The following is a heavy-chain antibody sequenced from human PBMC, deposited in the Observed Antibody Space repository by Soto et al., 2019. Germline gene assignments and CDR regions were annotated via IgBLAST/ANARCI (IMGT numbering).Heavy chain of an antibody. CDR3: ARSFSRIAGVGVGWFDP. CDR2: ISAYNGNT. Sequence: QVQLVQSGAEVKKPGASVKVSCKASGYTFTSYGISWVRQAPGQGLEWRGWISAYNGNTNYAQKLQGRVTMTTDTSTSKAYMELRSLRSDDPAVYYCARSFSRIAGVGVGWFDPWGQGTLVTVSS. J-gene: IGHJ5*02. V-gene: IGHV1-18*01. D-gene: IGHD1-26*01. CDR1: GYTFTSYG.